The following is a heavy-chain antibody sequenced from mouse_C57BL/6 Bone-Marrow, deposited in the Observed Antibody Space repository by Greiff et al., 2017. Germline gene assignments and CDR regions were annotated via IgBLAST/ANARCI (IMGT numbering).Heavy chain of an antibody. Sequence: VQLQQSGAELARPGASVKMSCKASGYTFTSYTMHWVKQRPGQGLEWIGYINPSSGYTKYNQKFKDKATLTADKSSSTAYMQLSSLTSEESAVYYCARGRLGRGWFAYWGQGTLVTVSA. CDR2: INPSSGYT. D-gene: IGHD4-1*01. CDR1: GYTFTSYT. V-gene: IGHV1-4*01. J-gene: IGHJ3*01. CDR3: ARGRLGRGWFAY.